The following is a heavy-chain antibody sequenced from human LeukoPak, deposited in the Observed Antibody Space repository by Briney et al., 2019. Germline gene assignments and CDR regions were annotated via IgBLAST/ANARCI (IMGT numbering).Heavy chain of an antibody. Sequence: PGGSLRLSCAASGFTFSSYGMHWVRQAPGKGLEWVAAISYDGRNKEYVDSVKGRFTISRDNSKNTVYLQMNSLRAEDTAVYYCAKDRYSSGWYSDFDYWGQGTLVTVSS. V-gene: IGHV3-30*18. J-gene: IGHJ4*02. D-gene: IGHD6-19*01. CDR3: AKDRYSSGWYSDFDY. CDR2: ISYDGRNK. CDR1: GFTFSSYG.